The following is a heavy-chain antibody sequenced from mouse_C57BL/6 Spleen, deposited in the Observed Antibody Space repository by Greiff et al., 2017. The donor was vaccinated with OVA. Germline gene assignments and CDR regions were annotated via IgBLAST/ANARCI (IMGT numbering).Heavy chain of an antibody. CDR3: TRAGSSGYFDY. CDR1: GFTFSSYA. CDR2: ISSGGDYI. Sequence: EVMLVESGEGLVKPGGSLKLSCAASGFTFSSYAMSWVRQTPEKRLEWVAYISSGGDYIYYADTVKGRFTISRDNARNTLYLQMSSLKSEDTAMYYCTRAGSSGYFDYWGQGTTLTVSS. V-gene: IGHV5-9-1*02. J-gene: IGHJ2*01.